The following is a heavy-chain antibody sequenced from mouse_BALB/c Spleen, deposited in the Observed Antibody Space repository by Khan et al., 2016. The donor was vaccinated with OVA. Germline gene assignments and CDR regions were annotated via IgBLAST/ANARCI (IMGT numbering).Heavy chain of an antibody. CDR2: ISTSGSYT. D-gene: IGHD1-1*01. CDR3: GRCLYCTRYDYYAMDY. V-gene: IGHV5-6*01. CDR1: GFTFSSYG. Sequence: EVELVESGGDLVKPGGSLKLSCAASGFTFSSYGMSWVRQTPDKRLEWVAIISTSGSYTYYPDSVKGRFTISRDNAMNTLYLQMSSLKSEDTAMYYCGRCLYCTRYDYYAMDYWGQGTSVTVSS. J-gene: IGHJ4*01.